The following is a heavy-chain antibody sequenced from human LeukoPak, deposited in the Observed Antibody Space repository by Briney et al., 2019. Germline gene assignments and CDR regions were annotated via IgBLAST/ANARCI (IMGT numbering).Heavy chain of an antibody. V-gene: IGHV3-23*01. CDR2: IGCLGGST. Sequence: GGSLRLSCAASGFTFSSYAMSWVRQAPGKGLEWVSSIGCLGGSTFYAVSVKGRFTISRDNSKNTLYLQMNSLRAEDTAVYYCAKRPDRSYYDRTGYYYFDYWGQGTLVTVSS. CDR3: AKRPDRSYYDRTGYYYFDY. J-gene: IGHJ4*02. CDR1: GFTFSSYA. D-gene: IGHD3-22*01.